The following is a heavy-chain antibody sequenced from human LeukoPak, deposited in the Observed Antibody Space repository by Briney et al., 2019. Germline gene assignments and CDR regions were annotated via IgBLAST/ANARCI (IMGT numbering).Heavy chain of an antibody. V-gene: IGHV3-74*01. CDR2: INPDGSGT. J-gene: IGHJ4*02. Sequence: PGGSLRLSCAASGFTFSSYWMHWVRRSPGKGLVWVSRINPDGSGTSHADSVKGRFTISRDNAKNTLYLQMNSLRAEDTAVYYCARVSYSSGWAQDYWGQGTLVTVSS. D-gene: IGHD6-19*01. CDR1: GFTFSSYW. CDR3: ARVSYSSGWAQDY.